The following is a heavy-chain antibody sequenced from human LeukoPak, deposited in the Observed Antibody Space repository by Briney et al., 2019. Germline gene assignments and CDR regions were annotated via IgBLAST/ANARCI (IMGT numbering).Heavy chain of an antibody. CDR3: ARVGSRALFDY. CDR1: GYSISSGYY. J-gene: IGHJ4*02. Sequence: SETLSLTCTVSGYSISSGYYWGWIRQPPGRGLEWIGNIYHSGSTYYNSSLKSRVTISVDTSKNQFSLKLSSVTAADTAVYYCARVGSRALFDYWGQGTLVTASS. D-gene: IGHD2-2*01. CDR2: IYHSGST. V-gene: IGHV4-38-2*02.